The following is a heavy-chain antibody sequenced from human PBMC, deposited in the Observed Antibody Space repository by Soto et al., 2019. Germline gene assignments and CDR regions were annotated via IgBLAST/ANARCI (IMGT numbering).Heavy chain of an antibody. V-gene: IGHV1-3*01. CDR3: ALNSSGYYNQFDD. CDR1: GYTFTSYA. CDR2: INAGNGNT. J-gene: IGHJ4*02. Sequence: ASVKVSCKASGYTFTSYAMHWVRQAPGQRLEWMGWINAGNGNTKYSQKFQGRVTITRDTSASTAYMELSSLRSEDTAVYYCALNSSGYYNQFDDWGKGTLVTVSS. D-gene: IGHD3-22*01.